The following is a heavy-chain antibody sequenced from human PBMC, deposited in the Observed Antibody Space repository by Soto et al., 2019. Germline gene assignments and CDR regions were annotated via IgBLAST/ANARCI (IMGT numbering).Heavy chain of an antibody. CDR1: GFTFSSYS. D-gene: IGHD6-6*01. CDR3: ARDGEQLVENYYFYYGMDV. Sequence: EVLLVESGGGLVQPGGSLRLSCAASGFTFSSYSMNWVRQAPGKGLEWVSYISTSSRTIYYADSVKGRFTISRDNAKNSLYRQMNSLRDEDTAVYYCARDGEQLVENYYFYYGMDVWGQGTTVTVSS. J-gene: IGHJ6*02. V-gene: IGHV3-48*02. CDR2: ISTSSRTI.